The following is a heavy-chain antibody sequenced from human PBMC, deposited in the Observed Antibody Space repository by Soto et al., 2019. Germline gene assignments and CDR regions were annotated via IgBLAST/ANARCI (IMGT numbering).Heavy chain of an antibody. D-gene: IGHD3-22*01. CDR1: GDSISSGGYY. J-gene: IGHJ4*02. CDR3: ARARGYYYDSSGYNSWYFDY. CDR2: IYYSGST. V-gene: IGHV4-31*03. Sequence: QVQLQESGPGLVKPSQTLYLTCTVSGDSISSGGYYWSWIRQHPGKGQEWLGYIYYSGSTYYNPYLKSRFTISVDTSNIQFSLKLSSVTAADTAVYYCARARGYYYDSSGYNSWYFDYWGQGTLVTVSS.